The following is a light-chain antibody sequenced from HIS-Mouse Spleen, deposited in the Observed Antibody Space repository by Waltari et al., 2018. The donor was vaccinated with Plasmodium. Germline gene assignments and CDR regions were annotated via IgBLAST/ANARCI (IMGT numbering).Light chain of an antibody. CDR2: DAS. CDR1: QRVSSY. Sequence: ELVLTQSPATLSLSPGARATLSYRASQRVSSYLAWYQQKPGQAPRLLIYDASNRATGIPARFSGSGSGTDFTLTISSLEPEDFAVYYCQQRSNWPITFGPGTKVDIK. V-gene: IGKV3-11*01. CDR3: QQRSNWPIT. J-gene: IGKJ3*01.